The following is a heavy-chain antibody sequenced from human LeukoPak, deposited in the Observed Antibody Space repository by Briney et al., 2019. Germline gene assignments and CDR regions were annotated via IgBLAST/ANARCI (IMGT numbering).Heavy chain of an antibody. CDR1: GYTFTGYY. CDR2: INPNSGGT. CDR3: VVGEYYYDSSGSIPDY. D-gene: IGHD3-22*01. V-gene: IGHV1-2*02. Sequence: ASVKVSCKASGYTFTGYYMHWVRQAPGQGLEWMGWINPNSGGTNYAQKFQGRVTMTRDTSISTAYMELSRLRSDDTAVYYCVVGEYYYDSSGSIPDYWGQGTLVTVSS. J-gene: IGHJ4*02.